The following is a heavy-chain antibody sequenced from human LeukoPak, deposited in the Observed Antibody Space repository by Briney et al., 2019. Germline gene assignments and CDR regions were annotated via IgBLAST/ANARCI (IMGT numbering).Heavy chain of an antibody. CDR3: VKDPGYYDSSGYYIPLRYFDY. D-gene: IGHD3-22*01. V-gene: IGHV3-64D*09. J-gene: IGHJ4*02. CDR1: GFTFSSYA. CDR2: ISSNGGST. Sequence: GGSLRLSCSASGFTFSSYAMHWVRQAPGKGLEYVSAISSNGGSTYYADSVKGRFTISRDNSKNTLYLQMSSLRAEDTAVYYCVKDPGYYDSSGYYIPLRYFDYWGQGTLVTVSS.